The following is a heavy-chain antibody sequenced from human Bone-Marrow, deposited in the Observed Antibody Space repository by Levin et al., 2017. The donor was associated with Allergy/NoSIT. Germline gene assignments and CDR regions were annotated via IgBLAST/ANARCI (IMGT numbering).Heavy chain of an antibody. CDR1: GGSISSSSYY. J-gene: IGHJ5*02. V-gene: IGHV4-39*01. Sequence: PSETLSLTCTVSGGSISSSSYYWGWIRQPPGKGLEWIGSIYYSGSTYYNPSLKSRVTISVDTSKNQFSLKLSSVTAADTAVYYCARIGRGIAAAGWFDPWGQGTLVTVSS. CDR2: IYYSGST. D-gene: IGHD6-13*01. CDR3: ARIGRGIAAAGWFDP.